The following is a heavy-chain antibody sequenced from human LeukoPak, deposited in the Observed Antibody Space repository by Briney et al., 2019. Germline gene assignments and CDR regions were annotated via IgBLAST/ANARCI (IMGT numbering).Heavy chain of an antibody. V-gene: IGHV3-23*01. CDR3: AREVTYYYDV. CDR1: GFTFTSYA. J-gene: IGHJ3*01. Sequence: GSLRLSCAASGFTFTSYAMSWVRQAPGKGLEWVSAISGSGGSTYYADSVKGRFTISRDIAKTSLYLQMNSLRDEDTAVYYCAREVTYYYDVWGQGTMVTVSS. D-gene: IGHD2-21*02. CDR2: ISGSGGST.